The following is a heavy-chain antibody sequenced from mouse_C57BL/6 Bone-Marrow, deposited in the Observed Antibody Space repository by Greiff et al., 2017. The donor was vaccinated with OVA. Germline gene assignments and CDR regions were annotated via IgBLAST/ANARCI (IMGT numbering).Heavy chain of an antibody. Sequence: EVQRVESGEGLVKPGGSLKLSCAASGFTFSSYAMSWVRQTPEKRLEWVAYISSGGDYIYYAEPVKGRFTITRDNARNTLYLQMSSLTSEATAMYYCTRDYYVSSYGFAYWGQGTLVTVSA. CDR1: GFTFSSYA. D-gene: IGHD1-1*01. V-gene: IGHV5-9-1*02. CDR3: TRDYYVSSYGFAY. CDR2: ISSGGDYI. J-gene: IGHJ3*01.